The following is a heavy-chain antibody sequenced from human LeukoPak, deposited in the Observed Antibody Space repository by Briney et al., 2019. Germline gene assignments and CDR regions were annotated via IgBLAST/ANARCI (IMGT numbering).Heavy chain of an antibody. Sequence: GGSLRLSCAASGFTFSSYSMNWVRQAPGKGLEWVSSISSSSSYIYYADSVKGRFTISRDNAKNSLYLQMNSLRAEDTAVYYCARPRYGDYSGVEHWGQGSLVTVSS. V-gene: IGHV3-21*01. D-gene: IGHD4-17*01. CDR2: ISSSSSYI. CDR1: GFTFSSYS. J-gene: IGHJ1*01. CDR3: ARPRYGDYSGVEH.